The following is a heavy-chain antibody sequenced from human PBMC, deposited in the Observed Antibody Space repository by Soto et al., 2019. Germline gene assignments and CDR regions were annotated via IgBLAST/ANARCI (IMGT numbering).Heavy chain of an antibody. CDR1: GDSISTYY. J-gene: IGHJ4*02. CDR3: ERATTVRVKGYYFDY. Sequence: SETLSLTCTVSGDSISTYYWSWIRQPPGKGLEYIGYIYKSGSTNYYPSLKSRVAISVDTSKNQFSLKMRSLTAADTAVYYCERATTVRVKGYYFDYWGQGTPVTVYS. D-gene: IGHD4-17*01. CDR2: IYKSGST. V-gene: IGHV4-59*01.